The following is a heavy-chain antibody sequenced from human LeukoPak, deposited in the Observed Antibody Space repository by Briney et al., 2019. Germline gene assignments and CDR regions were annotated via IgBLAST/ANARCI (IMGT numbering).Heavy chain of an antibody. CDR3: ASARVQYQLLSPSDY. J-gene: IGHJ4*02. D-gene: IGHD2-2*01. CDR1: GFTFGSYA. CDR2: ISGSGGST. Sequence: GGSLRLSCAASGFTFGSYAMNWVRQAPGKGLEWVSGISGSGGSTYYADSVKGRFTISRDNSKNTLYLQMNSLRAEDTAVYYCASARVQYQLLSPSDYWGQGTLVTVSS. V-gene: IGHV3-23*01.